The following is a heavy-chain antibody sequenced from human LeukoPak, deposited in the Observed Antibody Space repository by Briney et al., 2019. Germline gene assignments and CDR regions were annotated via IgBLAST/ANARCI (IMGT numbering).Heavy chain of an antibody. J-gene: IGHJ4*02. Sequence: GGSLRLSCAASGFTVSSSFMSWVRQAPGKGLEWASVTCSSGTTYYADSLKGRFTISRDSSKNTLYLQINNLRVDDTAVYYCARVSPFDYWGQGTLVTVSS. V-gene: IGHV3-66*01. CDR3: ARVSPFDY. CDR2: TCSSGTT. CDR1: GFTVSSSF.